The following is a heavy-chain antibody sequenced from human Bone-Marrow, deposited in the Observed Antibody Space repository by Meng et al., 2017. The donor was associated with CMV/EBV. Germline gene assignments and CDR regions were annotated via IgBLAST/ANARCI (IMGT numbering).Heavy chain of an antibody. CDR2: IIPILGLS. J-gene: IGHJ4*02. Sequence: SVKVSCKASGGTFGSNALSWVRQAPGQGLEWMGGIIPILGLSTYAQRFQGRVTITADKSTGTGYMEVPSLRFDDTAVYYCVTYQYDSGWTEDYWGQGTLVTVSS. CDR3: VTYQYDSGWTEDY. D-gene: IGHD3-16*01. CDR1: GGTFGSNA. V-gene: IGHV1-69*10.